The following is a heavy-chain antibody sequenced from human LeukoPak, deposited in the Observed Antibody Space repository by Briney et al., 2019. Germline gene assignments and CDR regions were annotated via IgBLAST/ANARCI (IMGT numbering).Heavy chain of an antibody. V-gene: IGHV1-18*01. D-gene: IGHD6-19*01. J-gene: IGHJ5*02. CDR3: ARCPTYSSGWFFSNWFDP. CDR2: ISAYNGNT. CDR1: GYTFTSYG. Sequence: GASVKVSCKASGYTFTSYGISWVRQAPGQGLEWMGWISAYNGNTNYAQKLQGRVTMTTDTSTSTAYMELRSLRSDDTAVYYCARCPTYSSGWFFSNWFDPWGQGTLVTVSS.